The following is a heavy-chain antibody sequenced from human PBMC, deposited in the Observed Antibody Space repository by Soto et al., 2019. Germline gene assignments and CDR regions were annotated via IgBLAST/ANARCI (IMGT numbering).Heavy chain of an antibody. CDR3: ARVRDIVVVVAAGRDYYYGMDV. V-gene: IGHV1-69*01. Sequence: SVKVSCKASGGTFSSYAISWVRQAPGQGLEWMGGIIHIFGTANYAQKFQGRVTITADESTSTAYMELSSLRSEDTAVYYCARVRDIVVVVAAGRDYYYGMDVWGQGTTVTVSS. CDR2: IIHIFGTA. CDR1: GGTFSSYA. J-gene: IGHJ6*02. D-gene: IGHD2-15*01.